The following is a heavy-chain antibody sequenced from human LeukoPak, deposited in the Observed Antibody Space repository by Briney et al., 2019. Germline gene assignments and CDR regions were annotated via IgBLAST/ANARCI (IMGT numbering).Heavy chain of an antibody. J-gene: IGHJ4*02. D-gene: IGHD4-17*01. CDR1: GGSISSSSYY. Sequence: SETLSLTCTVSGGSISSSSYYWGWIRQPPGKGLEWIGSICYSGSTYYNPSLKSRVTISVDTSKNQFSLKLSSVTAADTAVYYGARHMSGDYEFDYRGQGTLVTVSS. CDR2: ICYSGST. CDR3: ARHMSGDYEFDY. V-gene: IGHV4-39*01.